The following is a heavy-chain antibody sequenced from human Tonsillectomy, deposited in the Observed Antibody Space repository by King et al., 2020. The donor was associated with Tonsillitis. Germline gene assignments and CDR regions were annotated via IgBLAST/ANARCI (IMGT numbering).Heavy chain of an antibody. V-gene: IGHV3-23*04. J-gene: IGHJ4*02. CDR1: GFTFSSSA. CDR3: AKAVTTTMVYYFDY. CDR2: ISGSGGST. D-gene: IGHD5-18*01. Sequence: DVQLVESGGGLVQPGGSLRLSCAASGFTFSSSAMAWVRQAPGKGLEWVSGISGSGGSTYYADSVKGRFTISRDNSKNTLYLQMNILGAEDTALYYCAKAVTTTMVYYFDYWGQGTLVTVSS.